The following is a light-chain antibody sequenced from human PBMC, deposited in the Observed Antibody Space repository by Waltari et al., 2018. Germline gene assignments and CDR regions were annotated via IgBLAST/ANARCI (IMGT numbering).Light chain of an antibody. V-gene: IGLV2-8*01. CDR3: SEYAGSNNLV. CDR2: EVS. J-gene: IGLJ3*02. CDR1: SSDVGGYNY. Sequence: QSALTQPPSASGSPGPSVTLSCTATSSDVGGYNYVSWYQQRPGKAPKLMIYEVSTRPSGVPDRCSGSKSGNTAALTVSGLQAEDEADYYCSEYAGSNNLVFGGGTKLTVL.